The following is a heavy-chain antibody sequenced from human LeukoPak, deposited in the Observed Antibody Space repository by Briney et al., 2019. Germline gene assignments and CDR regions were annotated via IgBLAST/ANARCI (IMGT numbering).Heavy chain of an antibody. J-gene: IGHJ3*01. CDR2: IIPMFGTA. V-gene: IGHV1-69*06. CDR3: ARADNWEGAKGD. Sequence: ASVKVSCKASGGTFNSYAISWVRQAPGQGLEWMGGIIPMFGTANYAQKFQGRVTITADKSTSTVYMELSSLRSEDTAVYYCARADNWEGAKGDWGQGTMVTVSS. CDR1: GGTFNSYA. D-gene: IGHD1-20*01.